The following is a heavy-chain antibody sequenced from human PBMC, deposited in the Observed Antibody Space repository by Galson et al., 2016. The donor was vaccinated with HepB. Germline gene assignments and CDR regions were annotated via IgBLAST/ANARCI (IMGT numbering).Heavy chain of an antibody. CDR2: IWPDATNE. CDR3: AKEGHYEGHFYMDV. D-gene: IGHD4-17*01. Sequence: SLRLSCAASGFTFSCCGMHWVRQAPGKGLEWVAVIWPDATNERYGDAVKGRFTISRDNSKSTLYLQMNSLRAEDTAVYYCAKEGHYEGHFYMDVWGEGTTVTVSS. J-gene: IGHJ6*03. V-gene: IGHV3-33*06. CDR1: GFTFSCCG.